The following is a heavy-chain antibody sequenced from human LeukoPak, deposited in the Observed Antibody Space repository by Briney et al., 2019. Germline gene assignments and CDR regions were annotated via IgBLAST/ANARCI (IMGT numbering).Heavy chain of an antibody. J-gene: IGHJ4*02. V-gene: IGHV1-46*01. CDR1: GYTCTRYY. CDR3: AREPDRTADYFDY. CDR2: INPRDDTT. D-gene: IGHD1-14*01. Sequence: ASVKVSCKASGYTCTRYYMHWVRQAPGQGLEWMGIINPRDDTTYYAQKFQGRVTITADESTSTAYMELSSLRSEDTAVYYCAREPDRTADYFDYWGQGTLVTVSS.